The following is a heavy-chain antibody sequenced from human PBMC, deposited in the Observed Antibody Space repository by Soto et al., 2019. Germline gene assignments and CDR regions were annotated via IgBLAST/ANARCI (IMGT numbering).Heavy chain of an antibody. CDR3: ARVLRGVPNWFDP. V-gene: IGHV4-59*01. D-gene: IGHD2-2*01. CDR1: GGSISSYY. J-gene: IGHJ5*02. CDR2: IYYSGST. Sequence: NPSETLSLTCTVSGGSISSYYWSWIRQPPGKGLEWIGYIYYSGSTNYNPSLKSRVTISVDTSKNQFSLKLSSVTAADTAVYYCARVLRGVPNWFDPWGQGTLVTVSS.